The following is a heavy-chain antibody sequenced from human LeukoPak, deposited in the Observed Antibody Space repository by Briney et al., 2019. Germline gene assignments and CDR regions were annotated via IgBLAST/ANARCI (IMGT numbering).Heavy chain of an antibody. CDR2: ISASGGIT. CDR3: AKVALLGYCSSANCPRLF. D-gene: IGHD2-2*01. J-gene: IGHJ4*02. CDR1: GSTFSSYA. V-gene: IGHV3-23*01. Sequence: GGSLRLVCAASGSTFSSYAMTWVRQAPGKGLGWVSGISASGGITYYADSVKGRLTVSRDNSKNTLYLQMNSLRADDTAVYSCAKVALLGYCSSANCPRLFWGQGTLVTVSS.